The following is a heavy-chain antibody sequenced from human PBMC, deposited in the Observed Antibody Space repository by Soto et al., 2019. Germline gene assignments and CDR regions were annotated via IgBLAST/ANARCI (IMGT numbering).Heavy chain of an antibody. J-gene: IGHJ6*02. V-gene: IGHV4-30-2*01. CDR1: RGSISSGGYS. Sequence: SETLSLTCAVSRGSISSGGYSWTWIRQPPGKGLEWIGYIYHSGSTYYNPSLKSRVTISVDRSKNQFSLKLSSVTAADTAVYYCARVPDVWGQGTTVTVS. CDR3: ARVPDV. CDR2: IYHSGST.